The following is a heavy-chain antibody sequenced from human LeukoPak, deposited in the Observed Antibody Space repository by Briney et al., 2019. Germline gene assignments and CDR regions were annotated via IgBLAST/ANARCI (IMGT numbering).Heavy chain of an antibody. CDR1: GGSISSSSYY. CDR3: ARDRYSNGQRAFDV. D-gene: IGHD4-11*01. Sequence: ASETLSLTCTVSGGSISSSSYYWGWIRQPAGKGLEWIGRIYTSGITNYNPSLKSRVTISVDSSKSQFSLKLSSVTAADAAVYYCARDRYSNGQRAFDVWGQGTMVTVSS. CDR2: IYTSGIT. V-gene: IGHV4-61*02. J-gene: IGHJ3*01.